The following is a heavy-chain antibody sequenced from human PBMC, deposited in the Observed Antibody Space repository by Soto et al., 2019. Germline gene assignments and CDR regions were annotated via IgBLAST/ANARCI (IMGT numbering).Heavy chain of an antibody. CDR2: IYYSGST. V-gene: IGHV4-59*02. J-gene: IGHJ3*02. CDR1: GGSVSSYY. CDR3: ARATGYYYDSSGYSDAFDI. D-gene: IGHD3-22*01. Sequence: PSETLSLTCAVSGGSVSSYYWSWFRQPPGKGLEWIGYIYYSGSTNYNPSLKSRVTISVDTSKNQFSLKLSSVTAADTAVYYCARATGYYYDSSGYSDAFDIWGQGTMVTVSS.